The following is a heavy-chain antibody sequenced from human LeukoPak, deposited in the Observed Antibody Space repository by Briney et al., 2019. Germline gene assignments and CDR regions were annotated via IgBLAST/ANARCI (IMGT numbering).Heavy chain of an antibody. V-gene: IGHV4-39*02. CDR2: IYYSGST. D-gene: IGHD3-3*01. Sequence: PSETLSLTCTVSGGSISSSSYYWGWIRQPPGKGLEWIGSIYYSGSTYYNPSLKSRVTISVDTSKNQFSLKLSSVTAADTAVYYCAREVYHYYDFWSGYSDMAYMDAFDIWGQGTMVTVSS. CDR1: GGSISSSSYY. J-gene: IGHJ3*02. CDR3: AREVYHYYDFWSGYSDMAYMDAFDI.